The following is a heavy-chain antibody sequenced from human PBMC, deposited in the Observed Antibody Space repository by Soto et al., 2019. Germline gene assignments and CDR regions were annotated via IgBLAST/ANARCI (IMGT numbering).Heavy chain of an antibody. CDR3: ARDFWSGYYNWFDP. CDR1: GGFTSTNNW. J-gene: IGHJ5*02. D-gene: IGHD3-3*01. V-gene: IGHV4-4*02. CDR2: AYHSGGT. Sequence: SETLSLTCAVSGGFTSTNNWWSWVRQPPGKGLEWIGDAYHSGGTEYNPSLKSRVSISVDTSKNQFSLKLSSVTAADTAVYYCARDFWSGYYNWFDPWGQGTLVTVSS.